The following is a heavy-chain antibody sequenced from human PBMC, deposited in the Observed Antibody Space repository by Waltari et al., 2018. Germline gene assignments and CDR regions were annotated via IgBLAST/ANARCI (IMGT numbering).Heavy chain of an antibody. D-gene: IGHD3-22*01. J-gene: IGHJ4*02. Sequence: QVQLVQSGAEVKKPGSSVKVSCKASGGTFSSYAISWVRQAPGQGLEWMGGIIPIFGTANYAQKFQGRVTITADESTSTAYMELSSLRSEDTAVYYCATPGTIYYDSSGYYYGFDYWGQGTLVTVSS. CDR3: ATPGTIYYDSSGYYYGFDY. CDR2: IIPIFGTA. V-gene: IGHV1-69*01. CDR1: GGTFSSYA.